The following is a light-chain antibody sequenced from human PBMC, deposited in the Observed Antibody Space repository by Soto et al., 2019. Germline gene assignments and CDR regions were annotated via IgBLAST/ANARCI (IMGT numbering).Light chain of an antibody. CDR3: CSYAGSYTWV. CDR2: DVR. CDR1: SSDVGAYNY. V-gene: IGLV2-11*01. J-gene: IGLJ7*01. Sequence: QSALTQPRSVSGSPGQSVTISCTGTSSDVGAYNYVSWYRHHPGKAPKLMIYDVRQRPSGVPDRFSGSKSANTASLTISGLQAEDEADYYCCSYAGSYTWVFGGGTQLTVL.